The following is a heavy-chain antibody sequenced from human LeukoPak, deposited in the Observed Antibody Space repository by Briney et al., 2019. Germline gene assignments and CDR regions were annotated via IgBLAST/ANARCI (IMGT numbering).Heavy chain of an antibody. J-gene: IGHJ4*02. CDR1: GGSISSADYY. Sequence: PSETLSLTCTVSGGSISSADYYWGWIRQPPGKGLEWIGDTYYTGSTNYNPSLKSRVSISVDTSKNQFSLNLNSVTAADTAVYYCARDPQRGDGYNYDYWGQGTLVTVSS. V-gene: IGHV4-30-4*01. CDR2: TYYTGST. CDR3: ARDPQRGDGYNYDY. D-gene: IGHD5-24*01.